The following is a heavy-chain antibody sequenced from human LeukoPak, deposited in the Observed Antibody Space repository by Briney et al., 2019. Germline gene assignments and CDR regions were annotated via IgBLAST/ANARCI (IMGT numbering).Heavy chain of an antibody. CDR1: GYTFTSYG. Sequence: ASVKVSCKASGYTFTSYGISWVRQAPGQGLEWMGWISAYNGNTNYAQKLQGRVTMTTDTSTSTAYMELRSLGSDDTAVYYCARDILRYYDSSGYHPFDYWGQGTLVTVSS. D-gene: IGHD3-22*01. J-gene: IGHJ4*02. CDR3: ARDILRYYDSSGYHPFDY. V-gene: IGHV1-18*01. CDR2: ISAYNGNT.